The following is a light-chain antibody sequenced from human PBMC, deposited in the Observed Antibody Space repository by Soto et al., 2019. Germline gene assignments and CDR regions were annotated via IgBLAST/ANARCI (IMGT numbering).Light chain of an antibody. CDR1: QSFRRL. V-gene: IGKV3-11*01. J-gene: IGKJ5*01. CDR2: DAY. Sequence: EVVLTQSPVTLSLSPGERATLSCRASQSFRRLLAWYQQKHGQAPRVLIYDAYNRATGIPPRFSGSGSGTDFTLIISRLGPGDSAVYYCQQRHMWPITFGQGTRLEI. CDR3: QQRHMWPIT.